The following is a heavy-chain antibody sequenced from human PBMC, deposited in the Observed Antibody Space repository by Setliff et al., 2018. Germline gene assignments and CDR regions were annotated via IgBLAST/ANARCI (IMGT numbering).Heavy chain of an antibody. D-gene: IGHD1-26*01. V-gene: IGHV3-23*01. CDR2: FVAGDSST. CDR1: GFTLNIYT. CDR3: AKDRQPDNRWDIDY. Sequence: GESLKLSCAASGFTLNIYTMSWVRQAPRKGLEWVASFVAGDSSTIYADSVKGRFTIFRDISKNTLYLQMNSLRADDTAVYFCAKDRQPDNRWDIDYWGQGTLVTVSS. J-gene: IGHJ4*02.